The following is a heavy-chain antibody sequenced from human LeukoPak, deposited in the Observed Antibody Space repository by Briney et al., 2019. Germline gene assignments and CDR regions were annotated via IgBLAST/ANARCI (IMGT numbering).Heavy chain of an antibody. D-gene: IGHD6-6*01. CDR2: IYSSGST. CDR3: ARSSIPEPAKYYFDS. CDR1: GDSISNYY. Sequence: SETLSLTCTVSGDSISNYYWSWIRQPPGKELEWIGYIYSSGSTNYNPSLKSRVTISVDTSKNQFSLKLSSVTAADTAVYYCARSSIPEPAKYYFDSWGQGTLVIASS. J-gene: IGHJ4*02. V-gene: IGHV4-59*08.